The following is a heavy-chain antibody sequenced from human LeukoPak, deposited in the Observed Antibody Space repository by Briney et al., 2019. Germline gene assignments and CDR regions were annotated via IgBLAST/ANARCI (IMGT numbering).Heavy chain of an antibody. CDR2: ISAYNGNT. J-gene: IGHJ3*02. V-gene: IGHV1-18*01. D-gene: IGHD3-3*01. CDR3: AVPTRMKYYDFWSGYDAFDI. CDR1: GYTFTSYG. Sequence: ASVKVSCKASGYTFTSYGISWVRQAPGQGLEWMGWISAYNGNTNYAQKLQGGVTMTTDTSTSTAYMELRSLRSDDTAVYYCAVPTRMKYYDFWSGYDAFDIWGQGTMVTVSS.